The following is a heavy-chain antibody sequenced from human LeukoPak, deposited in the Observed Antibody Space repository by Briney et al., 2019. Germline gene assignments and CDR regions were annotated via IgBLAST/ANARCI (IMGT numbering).Heavy chain of an antibody. D-gene: IGHD3-22*01. Sequence: GGSLRLTCAVSVFTFSNYGMSWVRQAPGKGLEWVSVISGGGDTKYYPTSAKGRFTISQENSKNTLYLQMSDLRAEGTAVYYCAKDEDSLAKLLLDSCGQGTLGTVSS. CDR3: AKDEDSLAKLLLDS. V-gene: IGHV3-23*01. J-gene: IGHJ4*02. CDR2: ISGGGDTK. CDR1: VFTFSNYG.